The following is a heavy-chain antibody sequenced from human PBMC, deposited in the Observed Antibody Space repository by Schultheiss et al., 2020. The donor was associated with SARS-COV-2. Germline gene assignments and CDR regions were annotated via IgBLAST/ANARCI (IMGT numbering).Heavy chain of an antibody. CDR2: IYTSGST. Sequence: SETLSLTCTVSGGSISSGSYYWSWIRQPAGKGLEWIGRIYTSGSTNYNPSLKSRVTISVDTSKNQFSLKLSSVTAADTAVYYCARGLTTGWFDPWGQGIPVTVSS. D-gene: IGHD4-17*01. CDR1: GGSISSGSYY. CDR3: ARGLTTGWFDP. V-gene: IGHV4-61*02. J-gene: IGHJ5*02.